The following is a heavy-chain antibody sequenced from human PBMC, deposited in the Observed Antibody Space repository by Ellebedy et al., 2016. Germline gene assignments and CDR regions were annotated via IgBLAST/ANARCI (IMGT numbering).Heavy chain of an antibody. CDR1: GGSISSYY. CDR2: IYYSGST. V-gene: IGHV4-59*08. Sequence: SETLSLXXTVSGGSISSYYWSWIRQPPGKGLEWIGYIYYSGSTNYNPSLKSRVTISVDTSKNQFSLKLSSVTAADTAVYYCAGGDGYNYPDYWGQGTLVTVSS. D-gene: IGHD5-24*01. CDR3: AGGDGYNYPDY. J-gene: IGHJ4*02.